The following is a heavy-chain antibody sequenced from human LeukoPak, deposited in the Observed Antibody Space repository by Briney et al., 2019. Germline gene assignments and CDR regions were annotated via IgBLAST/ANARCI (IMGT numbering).Heavy chain of an antibody. D-gene: IGHD2-21*01. Sequence: PSETLSLTCALSGYSISSGYFWGWIRQPPGKGLEWIASINHSGTTHYNPSLKSRVTMSTATSKNLFSLTLSSVTAADTAVYYCARPVGDLNINWDAFDIWGQGTMVTVSS. CDR1: GYSISSGYF. CDR3: ARPVGDLNINWDAFDI. CDR2: INHSGTT. J-gene: IGHJ3*02. V-gene: IGHV4-38-2*01.